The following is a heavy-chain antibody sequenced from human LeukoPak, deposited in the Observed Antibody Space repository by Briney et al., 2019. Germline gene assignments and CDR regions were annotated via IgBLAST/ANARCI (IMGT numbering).Heavy chain of an antibody. J-gene: IGHJ3*02. CDR1: GGSISSYY. CDR3: ARAHIVVVPAAEAFDI. Sequence: SETLSLTCTVSGGSISSYYWSWIRQPPGKGLEWIGYIYYSGSTNYNPSLKSRVTISVDTSKNQFSLKLSSVTAADTAVYYCARAHIVVVPAAEAFDIWGQGTMVTVSS. D-gene: IGHD2-2*01. CDR2: IYYSGST. V-gene: IGHV4-59*08.